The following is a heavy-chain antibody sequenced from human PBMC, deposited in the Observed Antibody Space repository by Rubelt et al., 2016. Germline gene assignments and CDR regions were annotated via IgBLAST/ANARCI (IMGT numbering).Heavy chain of an antibody. V-gene: IGHV3-73*01. CDR1: GFTFSGSA. Sequence: VQLVESGGGLVQPGGSLKLSCAASGFTFSGSAIHWVRQASGKGLEWLGLIRSSYATAYAASVKGRFTISRDDSKTTAVLQMNSLKIEDTAVYYCTRESPIDYWGQGTLVTVSS. J-gene: IGHJ4*02. CDR2: IRSSYAT. CDR3: TRESPIDY.